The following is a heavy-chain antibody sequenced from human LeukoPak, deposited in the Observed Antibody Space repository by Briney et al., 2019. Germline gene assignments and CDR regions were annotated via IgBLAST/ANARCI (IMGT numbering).Heavy chain of an antibody. CDR1: GYTFTGYY. J-gene: IGHJ6*02. V-gene: IGHV1-2*02. CDR3: AIDFWSGYGMDV. CDR2: INPNSGGT. D-gene: IGHD3-3*01. Sequence: GASVKVSCKASGYTFTGYYMHWVRQAPGQGLEWMGWINPNSGGTNYAQKFQGRVTMTRDTSISTAYMELRRLRSDDTAVYYCAIDFWSGYGMDVWGQGTTVTVSS.